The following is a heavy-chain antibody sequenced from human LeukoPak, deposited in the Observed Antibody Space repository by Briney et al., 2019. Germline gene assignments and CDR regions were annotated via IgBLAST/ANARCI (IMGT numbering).Heavy chain of an antibody. V-gene: IGHV3-7*04. CDR1: GFTFSSYW. CDR3: ARWIHDNGGWGLDY. D-gene: IGHD2-8*01. CDR2: IKQDGSEK. J-gene: IGHJ4*02. Sequence: GGSLRLSCAASGFTFSSYWMNWVRQAPGKGLEWVANIKQDGSEKYYVDSVKGRFTISRDNAKNSLYLQMNSLRAEDTAVYYCARWIHDNGGWGLDYWGQGTLVTVSP.